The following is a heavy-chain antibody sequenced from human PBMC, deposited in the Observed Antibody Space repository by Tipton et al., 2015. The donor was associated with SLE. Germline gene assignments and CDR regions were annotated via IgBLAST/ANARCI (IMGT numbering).Heavy chain of an antibody. V-gene: IGHV4-39*07. CDR3: ASTSGYSSCWYSPYDWFDP. Sequence: TLSLTCSVSGGSISSSSYYWGWIRQPPGKELEWIGSIYYSGSTYYNPSLKSRVTISVDTSKNQFSLKLSSVTAADTAVYYCASTSGYSSCWYSPYDWFDPWGQGTLVTVSS. CDR2: IYYSGST. D-gene: IGHD6-13*01. J-gene: IGHJ5*02. CDR1: GGSISSSSYY.